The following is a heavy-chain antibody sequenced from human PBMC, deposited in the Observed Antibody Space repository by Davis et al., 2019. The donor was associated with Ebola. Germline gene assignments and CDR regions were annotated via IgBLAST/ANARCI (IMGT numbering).Heavy chain of an antibody. V-gene: IGHV1-2*06. CDR3: AGYGLLWFGELLLDTFDY. CDR2: INPNSGGT. D-gene: IGHD3-10*01. J-gene: IGHJ4*02. Sequence: ASVKVSCKASGYTFTGYYMHWVRQAPGQGPEWMGRINPNSGGTNYAQKFQGRVTMTRDTSISTAYMELSRLRSDDTAVYSCAGYGLLWFGELLLDTFDYWGQGTLVTVSS. CDR1: GYTFTGYY.